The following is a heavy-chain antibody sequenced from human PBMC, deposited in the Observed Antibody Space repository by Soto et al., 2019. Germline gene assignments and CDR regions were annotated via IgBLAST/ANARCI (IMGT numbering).Heavy chain of an antibody. CDR2: VVPIVGTT. CDR3: AIGSTFSGEFEF. D-gene: IGHD1-26*01. Sequence: VQLVQSGAEVKQPGSSVNVSCKASGGTFSSYTVTWVRQAPGQGLEWMGGVVPIVGTTDDSQNFQGRLTITAGESATTGYMELSSLTSDDTASYYCAIGSTFSGEFEFWGQGTLVTVSS. CDR1: GGTFSSYT. J-gene: IGHJ4*02. V-gene: IGHV1-69*01.